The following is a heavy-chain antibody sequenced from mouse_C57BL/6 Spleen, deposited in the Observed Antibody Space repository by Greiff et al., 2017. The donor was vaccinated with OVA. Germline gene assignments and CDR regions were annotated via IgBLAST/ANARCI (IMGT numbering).Heavy chain of an antibody. CDR2: ISNGSSNT. Sequence: EVQLLESGGGLVKPGGSLKLSCAASGFTFSSYAMPWVRQSPEKGLEWVATISNGSSNTYYPDNVKGRFTISRDNAKNTLCLQMSHLKSEDTAMYYCASGGRGLVDFGGRGTTITVSS. CDR1: GFTFSSYA. D-gene: IGHD3-3*01. V-gene: IGHV5-4*01. CDR3: ASGGRGLVDF. J-gene: IGHJ2*01.